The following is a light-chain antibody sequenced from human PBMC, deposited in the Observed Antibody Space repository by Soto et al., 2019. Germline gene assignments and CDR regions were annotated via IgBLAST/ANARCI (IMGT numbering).Light chain of an antibody. CDR2: EVS. CDR1: SSDIGIYNY. CDR3: SSYTTSSTLV. V-gene: IGLV2-14*01. Sequence: QSALTQPASVSGSPGQSITISCTGTSSDIGIYNYVSWYQQHPGKAPKFMIYEVSNRPSGVSNRFSGSKSGNTASLTISGLQAEDEADYYCSSYTTSSTLVFGGGTKVTVL. J-gene: IGLJ2*01.